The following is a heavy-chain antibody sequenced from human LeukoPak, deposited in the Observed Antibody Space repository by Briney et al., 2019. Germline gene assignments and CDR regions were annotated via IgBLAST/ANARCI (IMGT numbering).Heavy chain of an antibody. D-gene: IGHD2-2*02. V-gene: IGHV4-31*03. J-gene: IGHJ6*02. Sequence: SQTLSLTCTVSGGSISSGGYYWSWIRQHPGKGLEWIGYIYYSGSTYYNPSLKSRVTISVDMSKNQFSLKLSSVTAADTAVYYCASGYCSSTSCYTAVWGQGTTVTVSS. CDR1: GGSISSGGYY. CDR2: IYYSGST. CDR3: ASGYCSSTSCYTAV.